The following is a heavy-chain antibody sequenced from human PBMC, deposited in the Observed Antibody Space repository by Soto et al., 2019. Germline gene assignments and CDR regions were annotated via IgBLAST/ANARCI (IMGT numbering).Heavy chain of an antibody. CDR1: GFTLSSYA. D-gene: IGHD6-13*01. CDR2: ISGSGGST. CDR3: AKLQGSSWVNWFDP. J-gene: IGHJ5*02. V-gene: IGHV3-23*01. Sequence: GGSLRLSCAASGFTLSSYAMSWVRQAPGKGLEWVSAISGSGGSTYYADSVKGRFTISRDNSKNTLYLQMNSLRAEDTAVYYCAKLQGSSWVNWFDPWGQGTLVTVSS.